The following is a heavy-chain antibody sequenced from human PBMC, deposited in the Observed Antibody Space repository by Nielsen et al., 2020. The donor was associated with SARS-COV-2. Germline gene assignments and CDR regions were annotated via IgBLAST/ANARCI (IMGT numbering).Heavy chain of an antibody. Sequence: ASVKVSCKASGYTFTSYDINWVRQATGQGLEWMGRINPNSGGTNYAQKFQGRVTMTRDTSISTAYMELSRLRSDDTAVYYCARRANDYDSSAYLHWGQGTPVTVSS. CDR1: GYTFTSYD. V-gene: IGHV1-2*06. J-gene: IGHJ4*02. CDR2: INPNSGGT. CDR3: ARRANDYDSSAYLH. D-gene: IGHD3-22*01.